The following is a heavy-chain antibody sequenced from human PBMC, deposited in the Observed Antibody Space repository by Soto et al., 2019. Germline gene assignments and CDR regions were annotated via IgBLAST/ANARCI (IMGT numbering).Heavy chain of an antibody. J-gene: IGHJ4*02. V-gene: IGHV1-58*01. CDR1: GFTFTSSA. CDR3: AAASSSGWIFDY. D-gene: IGHD6-19*01. Sequence: ASVKVSCKASGFTFTSSAVQWVRQARGQRLEWIGWIVVGSGNTNYAQKFQERVTITRDMSTSTAYMELSSLRSEDTAVYYCAAASSSGWIFDYWGQGTLVTVSS. CDR2: IVVGSGNT.